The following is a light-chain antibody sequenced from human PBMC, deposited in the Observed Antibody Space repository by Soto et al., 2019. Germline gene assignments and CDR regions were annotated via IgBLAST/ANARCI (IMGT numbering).Light chain of an antibody. CDR1: QSVSSY. CDR2: DAS. Sequence: EIVLTHSPATLSLSPGERATLSCRASQSVSSYLAWYQPKPGQAPRLLIYDASNRATGIPARFSGSGSGTDFTLTISSLEPEDFAVYYCQQRSNWPFLTFGGGTKVEIK. J-gene: IGKJ4*01. CDR3: QQRSNWPFLT. V-gene: IGKV3-11*01.